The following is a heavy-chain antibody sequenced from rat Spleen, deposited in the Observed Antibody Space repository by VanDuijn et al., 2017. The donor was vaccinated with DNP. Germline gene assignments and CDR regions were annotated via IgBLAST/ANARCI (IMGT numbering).Heavy chain of an antibody. V-gene: IGHV5-17*01. Sequence: EVKLVESGGGLVQPGNSLKLSCAASGFTFSDYAMTWVRQSPKKGLEWVGTIIYDGSATFYRDSLKGRFTISRDNTKNTLHLQMDNLGSDDTATYYCVARIYGGFSFWGQGIMVTVSS. D-gene: IGHD1-11*01. J-gene: IGHJ2*01. CDR1: GFTFSDYA. CDR2: IIYDGSAT. CDR3: VARIYGGFSF.